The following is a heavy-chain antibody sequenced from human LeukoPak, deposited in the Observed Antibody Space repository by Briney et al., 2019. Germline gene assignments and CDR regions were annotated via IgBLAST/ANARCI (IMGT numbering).Heavy chain of an antibody. Sequence: GGSLRLSCAASGFTFSNYSMNWVRQAPGKGLEWVSSISSSSSYIYYADSVKGRFTISRDNAKNSLYLQMNSLRAEDTAVYYCARVVEYSSSSGDDYWGQGTLVTVSS. CDR3: ARVVEYSSSSGDDY. D-gene: IGHD6-6*01. J-gene: IGHJ4*02. CDR2: ISSSSSYI. V-gene: IGHV3-21*01. CDR1: GFTFSNYS.